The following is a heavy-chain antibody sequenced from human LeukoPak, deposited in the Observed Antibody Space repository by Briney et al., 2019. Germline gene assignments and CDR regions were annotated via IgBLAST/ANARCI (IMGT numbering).Heavy chain of an antibody. V-gene: IGHV3-30-3*01. D-gene: IGHD5-18*01. CDR3: ARGVYSYGYIGGFFDY. J-gene: IGHJ4*02. CDR2: ISYDGSNE. CDR1: GFTFSSYA. Sequence: GGSLRLSCAASGFTFSSYAMHWVRQAPGKGLEWVAVISYDGSNEYYADSVKGRFTISRDNSKNTLYLQMNSLRAEDTAVYYCARGVYSYGYIGGFFDYWGQGTLVTVSS.